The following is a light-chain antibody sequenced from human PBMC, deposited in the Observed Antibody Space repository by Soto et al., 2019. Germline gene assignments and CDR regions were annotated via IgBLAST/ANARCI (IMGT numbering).Light chain of an antibody. CDR3: QKYGSSPFT. Sequence: IVLTQSPGTLSLSPGERATLSCRASRNVPYKGVAWYQQRPGQAPRLLSYDASTRDPGIPNRFSASGSGTDFTLTISRLEPEDSAVYYCQKYGSSPFTVGQGTKLEI. CDR1: RNVPYKG. J-gene: IGKJ2*01. CDR2: DAS. V-gene: IGKV3-20*01.